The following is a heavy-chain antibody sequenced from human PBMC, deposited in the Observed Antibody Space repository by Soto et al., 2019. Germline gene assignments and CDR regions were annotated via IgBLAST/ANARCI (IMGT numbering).Heavy chain of an antibody. CDR3: ARDEPITGTTPLYYYGMDV. D-gene: IGHD1-20*01. J-gene: IGHJ6*02. CDR1: GYTFTGYY. CDR2: INPNSDGT. V-gene: IGHV1-2*04. Sequence: GASVKVSCKASGYTFTGYYIHWVRQAPGQGLEWMGWINPNSDGTNYAQQFQGWVTMTRDTSISTAYMELIRLRSEDTAVYYCARDEPITGTTPLYYYGMDVWGQGTTVTVSS.